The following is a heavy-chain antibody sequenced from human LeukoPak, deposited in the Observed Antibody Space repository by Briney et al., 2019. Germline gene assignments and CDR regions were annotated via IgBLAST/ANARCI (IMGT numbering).Heavy chain of an antibody. CDR1: GYSFTSYW. J-gene: IGHJ5*02. CDR3: ARLVPLVGWLVAPNWFDP. V-gene: IGHV5-51*01. D-gene: IGHD3-22*01. Sequence: GESLKISCKGSGYSFTSYWISWVRQMPGKGLEWVGIIYPGDSDTRYSPSFQGQVTISADKSISTAYLQWSSLKASDTAMYYCARLVPLVGWLVAPNWFDPWGQGTLVTVSS. CDR2: IYPGDSDT.